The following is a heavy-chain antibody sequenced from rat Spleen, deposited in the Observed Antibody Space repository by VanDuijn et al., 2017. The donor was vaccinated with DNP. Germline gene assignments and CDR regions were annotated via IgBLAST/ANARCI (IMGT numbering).Heavy chain of an antibody. Sequence: EVQLVESGGGLIQPGGSLKLSCVVSGFTFGDYAMAWVRQAPTKGLEWVASISPSGANIYYRDSVKGRFTISRDNAKSTLYLQMNSLKSGDTATYYCAKDLQLPFAYWGQGTLVTVSS. CDR3: AKDLQLPFAY. CDR2: ISPSGANI. CDR1: GFTFGDYA. D-gene: IGHD1-1*01. V-gene: IGHV5S23*01. J-gene: IGHJ3*01.